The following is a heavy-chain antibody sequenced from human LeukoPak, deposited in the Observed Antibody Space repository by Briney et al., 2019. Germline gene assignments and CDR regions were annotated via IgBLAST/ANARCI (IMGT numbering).Heavy chain of an antibody. J-gene: IGHJ4*02. CDR2: VSDSGAST. V-gene: IGHV3-23*01. D-gene: IGHD1-26*01. CDR3: ARDDLIGSAGDFDY. Sequence: GGSLRLSCAASGFTFSSYAMIWVRQAPGKGLEWISVVSDSGASTYYADSVKGRFTISRDNSKNTLYLQMNSLRAEDTAVYYCARDDLIGSAGDFDYWGQGTLVTVSS. CDR1: GFTFSSYA.